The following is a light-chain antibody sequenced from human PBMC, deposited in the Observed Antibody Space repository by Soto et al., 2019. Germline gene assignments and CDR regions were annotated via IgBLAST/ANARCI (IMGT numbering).Light chain of an antibody. J-gene: IGLJ1*01. V-gene: IGLV2-23*01. CDR2: EGS. CDR3: CSYASSSTWV. Sequence: QSALTQPASVSGSPGQSITISCTGTSSDVGSYNLVSWYQQYPGKAPKLKIYEGSKRPSGVSNRFSGSKSGDTASLTISGLQAEDEADYYCCSYASSSTWVFGTGTQLTVL. CDR1: SSDVGSYNL.